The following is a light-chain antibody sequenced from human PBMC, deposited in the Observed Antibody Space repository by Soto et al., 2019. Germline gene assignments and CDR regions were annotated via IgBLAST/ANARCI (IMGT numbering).Light chain of an antibody. CDR3: QQRSNWPPYT. J-gene: IGKJ2*01. CDR2: DAS. V-gene: IGKV3-11*01. CDR1: QSVSSY. Sequence: EIVLTQSPATLSLSRGERATLSCRASQSVSSYLAWYQQEPGQAPRLLIYDASNRATGIPARFSGSGSGTDFTLTISSLEPEDSAVYYCQQRSNWPPYTFGQGTKLEIK.